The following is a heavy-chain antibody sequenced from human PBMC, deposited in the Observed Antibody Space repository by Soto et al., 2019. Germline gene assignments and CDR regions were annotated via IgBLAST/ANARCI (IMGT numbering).Heavy chain of an antibody. J-gene: IGHJ4*02. CDR2: IDWDDDK. Sequence: SGPTLVNPTQTLTLTCTFSGFSLSTSGMCVSWIRQPPGKALEWLARIDWDDDKYYSTSLKTRLTISKDTSKNQVVLTMTNMDPVDTATYYCARGELVPYYFDYWGQGTLVTVSS. D-gene: IGHD3-10*01. CDR3: ARGELVPYYFDY. V-gene: IGHV2-70*11. CDR1: GFSLSTSGMC.